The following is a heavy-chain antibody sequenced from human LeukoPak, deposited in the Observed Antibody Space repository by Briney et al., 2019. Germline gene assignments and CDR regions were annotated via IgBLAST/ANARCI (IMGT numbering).Heavy chain of an antibody. CDR2: IYTSGST. D-gene: IGHD1-26*01. CDR1: GGSISSYY. V-gene: IGHV4-4*07. J-gene: IGHJ6*03. CDR3: ARDGLGGSYSSPSYYYYYYMDV. Sequence: SETLSLTCTVSGGSISSYYWSWIRQPAGKGLEWIGRIYTSGSTNYNPSLKSRVTISVDTSKNQFSLKLSSVTAADTAVYYCARDGLGGSYSSPSYYYYYYMDVWGKGTTVTVSS.